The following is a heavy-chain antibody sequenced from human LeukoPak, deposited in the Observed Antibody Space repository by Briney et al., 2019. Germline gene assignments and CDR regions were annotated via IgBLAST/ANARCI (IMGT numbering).Heavy chain of an antibody. V-gene: IGHV1-46*01. CDR3: ARGGSYYYDSSGYSAPVAPGWFDP. D-gene: IGHD3-22*01. CDR2: INPSCGST. Sequence: ASVKVSCKASGYTFTSYYMHWVRQAPGQGLEWMGIINPSCGSTSYAQKFQGRVTMTRDTSTSTVYMELSSLRSEDTAVYYCARGGSYYYDSSGYSAPVAPGWFDPWGQGTLVTVSS. CDR1: GYTFTSYY. J-gene: IGHJ5*02.